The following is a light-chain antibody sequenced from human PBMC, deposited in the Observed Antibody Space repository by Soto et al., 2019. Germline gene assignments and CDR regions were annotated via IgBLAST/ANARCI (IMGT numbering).Light chain of an antibody. CDR2: DVS. CDR3: QQFQNYPLT. Sequence: AIQMTQSPSSLSASTGDSVTISCRASQAITSALAWYQQKPGKPPKLLIYDVSTLEGGVPSRFSGSGSGTDFTLSISSLQPEDFATYYCQQFQNYPLTFGGATNVE. CDR1: QAITSA. V-gene: IGKV1D-13*01. J-gene: IGKJ4*01.